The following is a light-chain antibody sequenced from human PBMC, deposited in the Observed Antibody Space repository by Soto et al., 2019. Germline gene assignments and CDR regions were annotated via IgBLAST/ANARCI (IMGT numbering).Light chain of an antibody. J-gene: IGKJ3*01. V-gene: IGKV3-20*01. Sequence: EIVLTQSPGTLSLSPGGRATLACRASQSVSSNYLAWHQQKPGQAPRLLVYGASIRATGIPDRFSGSGSGTDLTLTISRVEPEDFAMYYCQHYGSSPFTFGPGTRVDIK. CDR2: GAS. CDR1: QSVSSNY. CDR3: QHYGSSPFT.